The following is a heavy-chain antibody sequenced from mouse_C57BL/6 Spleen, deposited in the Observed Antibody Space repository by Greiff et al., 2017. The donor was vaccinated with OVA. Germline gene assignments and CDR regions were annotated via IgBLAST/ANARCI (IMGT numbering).Heavy chain of an antibody. V-gene: IGHV14-2*01. D-gene: IGHD1-1*01. J-gene: IGHJ2*01. CDR2: IDPEDGEP. CDR3: ARDLSTVLDY. CDR1: GFNIKDYY. Sequence: VQLQQSGAELVKPGASVKLSCTASGFNIKDYYMHWVKQRTEQGLEWIGRIDPEDGEPKYAPKFQGKATITADTSSNTAYLQLSSLTSEDTAVYYCARDLSTVLDYWGQGTTLTVSS.